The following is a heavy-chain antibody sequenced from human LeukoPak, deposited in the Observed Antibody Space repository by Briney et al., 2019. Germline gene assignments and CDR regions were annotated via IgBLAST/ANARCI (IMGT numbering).Heavy chain of an antibody. Sequence: SETLSLTCTVSGGSISSYYWSWIRQPPGKGLEWIGYIYYSGSTNYNPSLKSRVTISVDTSKNQLSLKLSSVTAADTAVYYCARGLRYFDWLFVDWGQGTLVTVSS. V-gene: IGHV4-59*01. CDR3: ARGLRYFDWLFVD. J-gene: IGHJ4*02. D-gene: IGHD3-9*01. CDR2: IYYSGST. CDR1: GGSISSYY.